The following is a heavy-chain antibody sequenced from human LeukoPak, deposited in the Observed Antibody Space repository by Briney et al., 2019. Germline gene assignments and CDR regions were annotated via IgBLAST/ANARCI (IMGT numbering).Heavy chain of an antibody. CDR2: IYADGTT. CDR3: ARDRAGTQAWVEFDP. D-gene: IGHD3-10*01. J-gene: IGHJ5*02. CDR1: GFTVSQHY. V-gene: IGHV3-66*02. Sequence: GGSLRLSCAASGFTVSQHYMSWVRQAPGRGLEWVSLIYADGTTHYADSVKGRFTISRDNSKNTVYLQMNSVRPEDTAVYYCARDRAGTQAWVEFDPWGQGTLVTVSS.